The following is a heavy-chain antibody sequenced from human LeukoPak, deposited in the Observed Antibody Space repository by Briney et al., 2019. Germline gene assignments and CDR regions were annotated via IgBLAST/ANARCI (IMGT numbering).Heavy chain of an antibody. CDR3: ARAPSITPGYYMDV. V-gene: IGHV3-64*01. CDR1: GSTFGSYA. Sequence: AGGSLRPSCAASGSTFGSYAMHWVRQAPGKGLEYVSAISSNGGSTYYANSVKGRFTISRDNSKNTLYLQMGSLRAEDMAVYYCARAPSITPGYYMDVWGKGTTVTVSS. J-gene: IGHJ6*03. CDR2: ISSNGGST. D-gene: IGHD3-10*01.